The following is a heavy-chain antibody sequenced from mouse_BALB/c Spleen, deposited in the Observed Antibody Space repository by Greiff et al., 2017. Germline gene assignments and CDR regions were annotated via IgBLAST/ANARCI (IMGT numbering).Heavy chain of an antibody. J-gene: IGHJ2*01. Sequence: EVKLVESGAELVKPGASVKLSCTASGFNIKDTYMHWVKQRPEQGLEWIGRIDPANGNTKYDPKFQGKATITADTSSNTAYLQLSSLTSEDTAVYYCARGYDYFDYWGQGTTLTVSS. CDR1: GFNIKDTY. D-gene: IGHD2-14*01. CDR3: ARGYDYFDY. V-gene: IGHV14-3*02. CDR2: IDPANGNT.